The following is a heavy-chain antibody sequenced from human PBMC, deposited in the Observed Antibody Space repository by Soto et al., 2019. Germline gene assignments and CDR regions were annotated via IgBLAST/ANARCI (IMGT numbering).Heavy chain of an antibody. D-gene: IGHD3-3*01. V-gene: IGHV3-23*01. CDR2: ISGSGGST. Sequence: PGGSLRLSCAASGFTFSSYAMSWVRQAPGKGLEWVSAISGSGGSTYYADSVKGRFTISRDNSKNTLYLQMNSLRAEDTAVYYCAKDGRITIEVGYFDYWGQGTLVTVSS. CDR3: AKDGRITIEVGYFDY. CDR1: GFTFSSYA. J-gene: IGHJ4*02.